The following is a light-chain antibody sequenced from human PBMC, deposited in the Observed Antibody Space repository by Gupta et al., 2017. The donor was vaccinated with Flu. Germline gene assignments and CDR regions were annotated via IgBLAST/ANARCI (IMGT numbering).Light chain of an antibody. Sequence: SYVLTQAPSVSVAPGQTARVTCGGNNIGTKTVHWYRQKQGQATVRVVEDDSDRPSGIPGRLSGYNSGNTATPQVNRVEAGDEADDYCQVSDSSSEQGVFGGGTKLTVL. CDR1: NIGTKT. CDR2: DDS. J-gene: IGLJ3*02. CDR3: QVSDSSSEQGV. V-gene: IGLV3-21*02.